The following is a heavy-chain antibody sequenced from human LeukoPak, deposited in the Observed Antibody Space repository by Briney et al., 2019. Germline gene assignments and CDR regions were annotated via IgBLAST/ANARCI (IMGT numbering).Heavy chain of an antibody. Sequence: PGGSLRLSCAAYGFTFSSYSMNWVRQAPGKGLEWVSYISSRSATIYYADSVKGRFTISRDNAKNSLYLQMNSLRAEDTAVYYCAELGITMIGGVWGKGTTVTISS. J-gene: IGHJ6*04. D-gene: IGHD3-10*02. V-gene: IGHV3-48*01. CDR1: GFTFSSYS. CDR2: ISSRSATI. CDR3: AELGITMIGGV.